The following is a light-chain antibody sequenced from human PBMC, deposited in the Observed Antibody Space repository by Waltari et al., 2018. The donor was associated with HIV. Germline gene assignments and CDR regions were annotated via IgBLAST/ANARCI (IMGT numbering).Light chain of an antibody. CDR3: VLYMGSGISV. Sequence: QTVVTQEPSFSVSPGGTVTLTCGLSSGSVSTSYYPSWYQQTPGQAPRTLIYSTHTRSSGVPDRFSGSILGNKAALTITGAQADDESDYYCVLYMGSGISVFGGGTKLTVL. CDR2: STH. CDR1: SGSVSTSYY. V-gene: IGLV8-61*01. J-gene: IGLJ3*02.